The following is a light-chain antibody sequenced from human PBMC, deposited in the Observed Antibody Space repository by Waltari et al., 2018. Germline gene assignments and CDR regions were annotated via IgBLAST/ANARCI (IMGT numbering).Light chain of an antibody. V-gene: IGKV4-1*01. J-gene: IGKJ1*01. CDR2: WAS. CDR1: QSVISSFNNKNY. Sequence: DIVMTQSPDSLAVSLGERATINCKSSQSVISSFNNKNYLTWFQQKAGEPPKLLIYWASTRKSVVPDRFSGSGSGTDFTLTISGLQAEDVAVYYCQQYSATPPTFGQGTKVEIK. CDR3: QQYSATPPT.